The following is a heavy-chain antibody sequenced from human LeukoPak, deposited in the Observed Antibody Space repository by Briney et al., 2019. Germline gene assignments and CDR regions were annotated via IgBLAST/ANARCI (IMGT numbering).Heavy chain of an antibody. J-gene: IGHJ4*02. CDR2: ISGSGGST. D-gene: IGHD2-21*02. CDR3: AKDGTGGGHIVVVTAIPFDY. V-gene: IGHV3-23*01. Sequence: PGGSLRLSCVASGFTFSSYAMSWVRQAPGKGLEWVSAISGSGGSTYYADSVKGRFTISRDNSKKTLYLQMNSLRAEDTAVYYCAKDGTGGGHIVVVTAIPFDYWGQGTLVTVSS. CDR1: GFTFSSYA.